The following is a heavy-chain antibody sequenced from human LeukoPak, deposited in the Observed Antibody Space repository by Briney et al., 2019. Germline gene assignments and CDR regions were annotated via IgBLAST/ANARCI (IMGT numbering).Heavy chain of an antibody. J-gene: IGHJ4*02. Sequence: PGGSLRLSCAASGFTSSSYSMNWLRQAPGKGLEWVSSISSSSSYIYYADSVKGRFTISRDNAKNSLCLQMNSLRAEDTAVYYCAGRGAFGVVKTSDYWGQGTLVTVSS. CDR3: AGRGAFGVVKTSDY. V-gene: IGHV3-21*01. D-gene: IGHD3-3*01. CDR2: ISSSSSYI. CDR1: GFTSSSYS.